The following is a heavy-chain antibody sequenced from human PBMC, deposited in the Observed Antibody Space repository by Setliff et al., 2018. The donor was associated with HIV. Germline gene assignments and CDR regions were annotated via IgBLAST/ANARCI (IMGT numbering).Heavy chain of an antibody. J-gene: IGHJ4*02. CDR3: ARSNPGITAGLLAY. CDR1: GVSIPTNY. Sequence: SETLSLTCNISGVSIPTNYWNWIRQPAGKGLEWIGRIYTTGVTNYNPALKSRVTMSIDTSKNQISLKFNSVTAADTATYYCARSNPGITAGLLAYWGPGTLVTVS. D-gene: IGHD6-13*01. CDR2: IYTTGVT. V-gene: IGHV4-4*07.